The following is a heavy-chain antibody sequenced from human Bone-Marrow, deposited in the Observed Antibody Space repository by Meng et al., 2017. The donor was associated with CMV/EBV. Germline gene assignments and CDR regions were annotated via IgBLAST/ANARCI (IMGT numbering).Heavy chain of an antibody. V-gene: IGHV3-21*01. D-gene: IGHD2-2*01. J-gene: IGHJ6*02. CDR2: ISSTSSYI. CDR3: ARLLRTPLVVVTATDYYYGLDV. Sequence: GESLKISCAASGFTFSSYSMNWVRQAPGKGLEWVSSISSTSSYIYYADSVKGRFTISRDNAKNSLYLQMNSLRAEDTAVYYCARLLRTPLVVVTATDYYYGLDVWGQGTTVTVSS. CDR1: GFTFSSYS.